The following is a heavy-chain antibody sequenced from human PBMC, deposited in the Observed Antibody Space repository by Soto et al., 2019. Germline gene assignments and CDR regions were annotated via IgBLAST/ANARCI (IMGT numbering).Heavy chain of an antibody. Sequence: QVQLVQSGAEVKKPGASVKVSCKASGYMFTTNAIHWVRQAPGHRLEWMAWINPANGKTKSSQKYQGRVTFTRDTSATTADMELTSLTPEDTAVYYCARHSGQWLVLGTVDYWGQGTLVTVSS. CDR1: GYMFTTNA. D-gene: IGHD6-19*01. CDR3: ARHSGQWLVLGTVDY. J-gene: IGHJ4*02. V-gene: IGHV1-3*01. CDR2: INPANGKT.